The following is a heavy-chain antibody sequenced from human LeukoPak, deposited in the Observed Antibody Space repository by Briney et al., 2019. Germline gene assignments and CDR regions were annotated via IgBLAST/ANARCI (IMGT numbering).Heavy chain of an antibody. CDR3: ARDIAAVGPEYWFDP. CDR1: GGSISSGGYY. V-gene: IGHV4-30-2*01. Sequence: PSETLSLTCTVSGGSISSGGYYWSWIRQPPGKGLEWIGYIYHSGSTYYNPSLKSRVTISVDRSKNQFSLKLSSVTAADTAVYYCARDIAAVGPEYWFDPWGQGTLVTVSS. J-gene: IGHJ5*02. D-gene: IGHD6-13*01. CDR2: IYHSGST.